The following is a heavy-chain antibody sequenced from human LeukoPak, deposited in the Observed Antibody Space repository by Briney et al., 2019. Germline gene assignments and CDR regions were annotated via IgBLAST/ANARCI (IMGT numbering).Heavy chain of an antibody. J-gene: IGHJ4*02. CDR2: INPNSGGT. CDR3: ATSRGYCSSTSCRDDYYFDY. V-gene: IGHV1-2*02. Sequence: GASVKVSCKASGYTFTGYYMHWVRQAPGQGLEWMGWINPNSGGTNYAQKFQGRVTMTRDTSISTAYMELSSLRSEDTAVYYCATSRGYCSSTSCRDDYYFDYWGQGTLVTVSS. CDR1: GYTFTGYY. D-gene: IGHD2-2*01.